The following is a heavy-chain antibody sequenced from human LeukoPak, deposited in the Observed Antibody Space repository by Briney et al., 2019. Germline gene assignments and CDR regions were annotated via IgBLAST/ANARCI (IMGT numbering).Heavy chain of an antibody. D-gene: IGHD6-6*01. CDR1: GGSISSGGYY. CDR2: IYYSGST. CDR3: ARVEQLVRNYYFDY. Sequence: PSETLSLTCTVSGGSISSGGYYWTWIRQHPGKGLEWIGYIYYSGSTYYNPSLKSRVTISVDTSKNQFSLKLSSVTAADTAVYYCARVEQLVRNYYFDYWGQGTLVTVSS. J-gene: IGHJ4*02. V-gene: IGHV4-31*03.